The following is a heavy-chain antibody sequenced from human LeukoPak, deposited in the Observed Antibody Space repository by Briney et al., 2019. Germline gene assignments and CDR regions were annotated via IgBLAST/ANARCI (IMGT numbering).Heavy chain of an antibody. CDR1: GYSISSGYY. Sequence: SETLSLTCTVSGYSISSGYYWGWIRQPPGKGLEWIGSIYHSGSTYYNPSLKSRVTISVDTSKNQFSLKLTSVTASDTAVYYCARLPDPWGQGTLVTASS. CDR3: ARLPDP. V-gene: IGHV4-38-2*02. J-gene: IGHJ5*02. CDR2: IYHSGST.